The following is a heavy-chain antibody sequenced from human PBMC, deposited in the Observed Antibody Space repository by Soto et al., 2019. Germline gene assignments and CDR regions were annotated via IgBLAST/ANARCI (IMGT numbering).Heavy chain of an antibody. J-gene: IGHJ5*02. V-gene: IGHV1-18*01. CDR2: ISAYNGNT. Sequence: QVQLVQSGAEVKKPGASVKVSCKASGYTFTSYGISWVRQAPGQGLEWMRWISAYNGNTNYAQQLQGRATMTTDTSTSTAYMELRSLRSDDTAGYYCARWKGGGYHNWFDPWGQRTLVTVSS. D-gene: IGHD2-15*01. CDR3: ARWKGGGYHNWFDP. CDR1: GYTFTSYG.